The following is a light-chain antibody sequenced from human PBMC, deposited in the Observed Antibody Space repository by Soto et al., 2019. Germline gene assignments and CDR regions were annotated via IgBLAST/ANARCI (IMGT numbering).Light chain of an antibody. V-gene: IGLV2-14*01. Sequence: QSALTQPASVSGSPGQSITISCTGTRSDVGGYNYVSWYQQHPGKAPKLIIYEVSNRPSGVSFRFSGSKSGNTASLTVSGLPAEDEADYYCSSYTTITTLVVFGGGTKLTVL. J-gene: IGLJ2*01. CDR3: SSYTTITTLVV. CDR1: RSDVGGYNY. CDR2: EVS.